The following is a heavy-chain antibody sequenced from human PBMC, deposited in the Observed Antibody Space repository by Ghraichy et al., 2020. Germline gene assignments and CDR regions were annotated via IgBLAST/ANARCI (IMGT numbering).Heavy chain of an antibody. J-gene: IGHJ5*02. CDR2: ISSSSSYI. D-gene: IGHD2-21*02. Sequence: GGSLRLSCAASGFTFSSYSMNWVRQAPGKGLEWVSSISSSSSYIYYADSVKGRFIISRDNAKNSLYLQMNSLRAEDTAVYYCARDGFPVVVTAIYLWGQGTLVTVSS. V-gene: IGHV3-21*01. CDR1: GFTFSSYS. CDR3: ARDGFPVVVTAIYL.